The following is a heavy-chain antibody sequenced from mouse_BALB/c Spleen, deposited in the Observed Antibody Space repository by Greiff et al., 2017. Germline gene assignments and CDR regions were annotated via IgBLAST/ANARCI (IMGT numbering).Heavy chain of an antibody. J-gene: IGHJ2*01. CDR1: GFTFSSYT. V-gene: IGHV5-6-5*01. CDR2: ISSGGST. D-gene: IGHD2-1*01. CDR3: ARDPPYGNYGRYYFDY. Sequence: EVMLVESGGGLVKPGGSLKLSCAASGFTFSSYTMSWVRQTPEKRLEWVASISSGGSTYYPDSVKGRFTISRDNARNILYLQMSSLRSEDTAMYYCARDPPYGNYGRYYFDYWGQGTTLTVSS.